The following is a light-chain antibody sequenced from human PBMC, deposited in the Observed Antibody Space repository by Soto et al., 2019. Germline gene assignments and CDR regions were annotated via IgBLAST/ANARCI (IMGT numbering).Light chain of an antibody. CDR1: QSVSSSY. V-gene: IGKV3-15*01. Sequence: EIVVTQSTGTLSLSPGERATLSCRASQSVSSSYLAWYQQKPGQAPRLLIYGASTRATGIPDRFSASGSGTEFALTISSLQSGDFAVYYCQQYNIWPLTFGGGTKVDIK. CDR2: GAS. J-gene: IGKJ4*01. CDR3: QQYNIWPLT.